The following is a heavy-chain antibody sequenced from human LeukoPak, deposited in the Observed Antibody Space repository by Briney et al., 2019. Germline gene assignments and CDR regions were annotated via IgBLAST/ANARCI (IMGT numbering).Heavy chain of an antibody. J-gene: IGHJ4*02. CDR1: GYTFSDYA. V-gene: IGHV3-30-3*02. D-gene: IGHD4-17*01. CDR3: ANEIRPNDY. CDR2: ISKDGSDK. Sequence: GGSLRLSCAASGYTFSDYAMHWVRQAPGKGLEWVAVISKDGSDKYYPGSVRGRFAISRDNSKNTIYLQMDSLRAEDTAIYYCANEIRPNDYWGQGTQVTVSS.